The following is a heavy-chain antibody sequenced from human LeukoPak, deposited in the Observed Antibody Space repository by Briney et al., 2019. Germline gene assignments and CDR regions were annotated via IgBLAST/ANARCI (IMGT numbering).Heavy chain of an antibody. CDR2: ISGSGGAT. D-gene: IGHD4-17*01. CDR1: GFTFSSYA. V-gene: IGHV3-23*01. J-gene: IGHJ3*02. Sequence: PGGSLRLSCAASGFTFSSYAMSWVRQAPGKGLEWVSGISGSGGATYHADSVKGRFSISRDNSRNTLHLQMNSLRAEDTAVYYCAKSLEGSAGGLSVTREFDIWGQGTMVTVSS. CDR3: AKSLEGSAGGLSVTREFDI.